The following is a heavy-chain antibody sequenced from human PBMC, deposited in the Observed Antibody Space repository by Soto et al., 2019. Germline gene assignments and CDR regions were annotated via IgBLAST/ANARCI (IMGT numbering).Heavy chain of an antibody. CDR3: TTDVWDDILTGPTGYYFDY. D-gene: IGHD3-9*01. V-gene: IGHV3-15*01. J-gene: IGHJ4*02. Sequence: GGSLRLSCAASGFTFSNAWMSWVRQAPGKGLEWVGRIKSKTDGRTTDYAAPVKGRFTISRDDSKNTLYLQMNSLKTEDTAVYYCTTDVWDDILTGPTGYYFDYWGQGTLVTVSS. CDR2: IKSKTDGRTT. CDR1: GFTFSNAW.